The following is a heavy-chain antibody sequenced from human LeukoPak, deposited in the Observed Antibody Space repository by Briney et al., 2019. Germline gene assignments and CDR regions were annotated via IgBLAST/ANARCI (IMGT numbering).Heavy chain of an antibody. V-gene: IGHV4-4*07. J-gene: IGHJ6*03. CDR1: GGSISSYY. CDR2: IYTSGST. Sequence: SETLSLTCTVSGGSISSYYWSWIRQPAGKGLEWIGRIYTSGSTNYNPSLKSRVTMSVDTSKNQFSLKLSSVTAADTAVYYCARLAAAGPNYYYYYYMDVWGKGTTVTVSS. CDR3: ARLAAAGPNYYYYYYMDV. D-gene: IGHD6-13*01.